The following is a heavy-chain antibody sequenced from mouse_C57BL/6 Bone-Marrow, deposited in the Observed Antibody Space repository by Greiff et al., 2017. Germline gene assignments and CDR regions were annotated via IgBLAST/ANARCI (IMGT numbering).Heavy chain of an antibody. D-gene: IGHD1-1*01. Sequence: VQLQQSGAELVRPGASVKLSCTASGFNIKDDYMHWVKQRPEQGLEWIGWIDPENGDTEYASKFQGKATITADKSSTTAYMQLISLTSEYTAVYYCTTGTVVADWYFDVWGTGTTVTVSS. CDR3: TTGTVVADWYFDV. CDR1: GFNIKDDY. CDR2: IDPENGDT. J-gene: IGHJ1*03. V-gene: IGHV14-4*01.